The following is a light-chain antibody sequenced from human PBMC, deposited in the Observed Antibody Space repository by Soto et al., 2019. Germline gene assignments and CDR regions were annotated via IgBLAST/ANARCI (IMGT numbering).Light chain of an antibody. J-gene: IGKJ5*01. CDR3: QQRSNWAIT. CDR1: QSISTY. V-gene: IGKV3-11*01. Sequence: EIVLTQSPATLSLSPGERATLSCRASQSISTYLAWYQQKPGQAPRLLIYDASNRATGIPARFSGIVSGTDFTITISRLEPEDFAVYYCQQRSNWAITFGQGTRLDIQ. CDR2: DAS.